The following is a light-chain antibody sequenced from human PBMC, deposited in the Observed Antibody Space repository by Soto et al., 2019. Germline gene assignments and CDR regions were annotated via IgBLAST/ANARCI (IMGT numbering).Light chain of an antibody. V-gene: IGKV1-39*01. CDR3: QQSYSTPLT. J-gene: IGKJ4*01. Sequence: DSQMTQSPSSLSASVGDRVTITCRASQSISSYLNWYQQKPGKAPKLLIYAASSLQSGVPSRFSGSGSGTDFTLTISSLQPEDFATYYCQQSYSTPLTFCGGTKVEIK. CDR1: QSISSY. CDR2: AAS.